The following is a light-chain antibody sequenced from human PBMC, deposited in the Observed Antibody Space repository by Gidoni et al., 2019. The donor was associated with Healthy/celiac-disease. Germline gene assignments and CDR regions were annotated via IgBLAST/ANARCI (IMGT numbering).Light chain of an antibody. CDR3: QQYYDAPWT. Sequence: DIVMTQSPDSLAVSLGEWATINCRSSQRSLYSTNNENYLAWYQQKPGQPPKLLIYWASTRHSGVPDRFSGSGSGTDFTLTIRSLQAEDAAVYYCQQYYDAPWTFGQGTKVEIK. CDR1: QRSLYSTNNENY. V-gene: IGKV4-1*01. J-gene: IGKJ1*01. CDR2: WAS.